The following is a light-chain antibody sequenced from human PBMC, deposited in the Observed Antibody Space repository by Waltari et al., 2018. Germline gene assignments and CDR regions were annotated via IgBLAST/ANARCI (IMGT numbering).Light chain of an antibody. J-gene: IGKJ3*01. Sequence: DIQLTQSPYFLSASVGDRITITCRAGQDIRSYLAWYQQKPGKAPKLLIYATSTLQSGVPSRFSGSGSGTEFTLTISSLQPEDSATYYCQQLNSYPLTFGPGTKVDIK. CDR2: ATS. CDR3: QQLNSYPLT. V-gene: IGKV1-9*01. CDR1: QDIRSY.